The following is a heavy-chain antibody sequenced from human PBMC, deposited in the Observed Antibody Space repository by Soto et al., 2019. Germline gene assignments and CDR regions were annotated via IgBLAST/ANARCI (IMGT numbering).Heavy chain of an antibody. CDR2: IIPIFGTA. CDR3: ARDPPLPYSSSSGFHYYYYGMDV. CDR1: GGTFSSYA. Sequence: SVKVSCKASGGTFSSYAISWLRQAPGQGLEWMGGIIPIFGTANYAQKFQGRVTITADESTSTAYMELSSLRSEDTAVYYCARDPPLPYSSSSGFHYYYYGMDVWGQGTTVTVSS. V-gene: IGHV1-69*13. J-gene: IGHJ6*02. D-gene: IGHD6-6*01.